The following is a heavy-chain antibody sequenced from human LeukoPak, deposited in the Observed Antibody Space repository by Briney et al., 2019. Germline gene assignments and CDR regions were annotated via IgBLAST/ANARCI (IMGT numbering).Heavy chain of an antibody. D-gene: IGHD2-2*02. Sequence: GALRLSCAASGFTFSSYSMNWVRQAPGKGLEWVSSISSSSSYIYCADSVKGRFTISRDNAKNSLYLQMNSLRAEDTAVYYCARQVVPAAIRYYYGMDVWGQGTTVTVSS. J-gene: IGHJ6*02. V-gene: IGHV3-21*01. CDR1: GFTFSSYS. CDR2: ISSSSSYI. CDR3: ARQVVPAAIRYYYGMDV.